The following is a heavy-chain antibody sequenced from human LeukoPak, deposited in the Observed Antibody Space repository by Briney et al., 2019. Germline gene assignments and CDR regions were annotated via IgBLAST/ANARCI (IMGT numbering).Heavy chain of an antibody. Sequence: SVKVSCKASGGTFSSYAISWVRQAPGQGLEWMGGIIPIFGTANYAQKFQGRVTITADESTSTAYMELSSLRSEDTAVYYCARELTYSSGWYYFDYWGQGTLVTVSS. CDR1: GGTFSSYA. D-gene: IGHD6-19*01. J-gene: IGHJ4*02. CDR2: IIPIFGTA. CDR3: ARELTYSSGWYYFDY. V-gene: IGHV1-69*13.